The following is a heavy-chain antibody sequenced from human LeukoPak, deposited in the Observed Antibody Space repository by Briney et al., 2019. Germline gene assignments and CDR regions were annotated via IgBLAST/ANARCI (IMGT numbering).Heavy chain of an antibody. CDR1: GFTFSSYA. Sequence: SGGSLRLSCAASGFTFSSYAMHWVRQAPGKGLEWVAVISYDGSNKYYADSVKGRFTISRDNSKNTLYLQMNSLRAEDTAVYYCARDYYDSSDRNFVSFSWFDPWGQGTLVTVSS. CDR3: ARDYYDSSDRNFVSFSWFDP. V-gene: IGHV3-30*01. D-gene: IGHD3-22*01. CDR2: ISYDGSNK. J-gene: IGHJ5*02.